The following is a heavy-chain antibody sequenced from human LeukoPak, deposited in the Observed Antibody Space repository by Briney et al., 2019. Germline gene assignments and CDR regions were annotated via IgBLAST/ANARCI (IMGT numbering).Heavy chain of an antibody. D-gene: IGHD6-13*01. V-gene: IGHV4-34*01. CDR2: INHSGST. Sequence: SETLSLTCAVYGGSFSGYYWSWIRQPPGKGLEWIGEINHSGSTNYNPSLKSRVTISVDTSKNQFSLKLSSVTAADTAVYYCARWEAAADNNWFDPWGQGTLVTVSS. CDR3: ARWEAAADNNWFDP. J-gene: IGHJ5*02. CDR1: GGSFSGYY.